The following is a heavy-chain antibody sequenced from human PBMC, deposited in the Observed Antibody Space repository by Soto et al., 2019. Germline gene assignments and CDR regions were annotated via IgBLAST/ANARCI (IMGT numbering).Heavy chain of an antibody. J-gene: IGHJ5*02. Sequence: EVQLLESGGGLVQPGGSLRLSCAASGVTFYNYAMTWVRQAPGKGLEWVSSVHINGDDTYYADSVRGRFTISTDNSKNTLSLQMNSLRAEDTAVYYCAKDREQFRVTVYDHWGQGTLVTVSS. CDR2: VHINGDDT. D-gene: IGHD1-26*01. CDR1: GVTFYNYA. V-gene: IGHV3-23*01. CDR3: AKDREQFRVTVYDH.